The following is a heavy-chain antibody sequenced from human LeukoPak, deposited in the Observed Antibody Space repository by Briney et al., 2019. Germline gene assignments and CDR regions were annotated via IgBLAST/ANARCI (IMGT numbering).Heavy chain of an antibody. CDR1: GGSISSGGYY. CDR2: IYYSGST. V-gene: IGHV4-31*03. Sequence: PSETLSLTCTVSGGSISSGGYYWSWIRQHPGKGLEWIGYIYYSGSTYYNPSLKSRVTISVDTSKNQFSLKPSSVTAADTAVYYCAAQERQQLNFDYWGQGTLVTVSS. CDR3: AAQERQQLNFDY. J-gene: IGHJ4*02. D-gene: IGHD6-13*01.